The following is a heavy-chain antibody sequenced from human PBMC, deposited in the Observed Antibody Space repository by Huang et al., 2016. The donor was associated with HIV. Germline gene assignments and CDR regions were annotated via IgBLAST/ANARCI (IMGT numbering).Heavy chain of an antibody. CDR1: GFSLSTTGVA. Sequence: QITLKESGPSLVKPTQTLTLTCTFSGFSLSTTGVAVGWFRQPPGEALEWLSLIYWDDDKRYNPSLNSRLTGSKDTAQSQVVLTMTNMDPVDTATYCCAHRRTAMVGFDFWGQGTLVIVSS. CDR3: AHRRTAMVGFDF. V-gene: IGHV2-5*02. J-gene: IGHJ4*02. CDR2: IYWDDDK. D-gene: IGHD5-18*01.